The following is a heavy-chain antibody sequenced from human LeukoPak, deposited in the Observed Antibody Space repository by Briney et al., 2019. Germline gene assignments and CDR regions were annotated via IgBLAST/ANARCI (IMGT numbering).Heavy chain of an antibody. CDR3: ARDLNWYFDY. V-gene: IGHV3-48*01. CDR2: ISSSSSTI. CDR1: GFTFSSYS. Sequence: GGSLRLSCAASGFTFSSYSMNWVRQAPGKGLEWVSYISSSSSTIYYADSVKGRFTISRDNAKNSLYLQMNSLRAEDTAVYYCARDLNWYFDYWGQGTLVTVSS. D-gene: IGHD1-20*01. J-gene: IGHJ4*02.